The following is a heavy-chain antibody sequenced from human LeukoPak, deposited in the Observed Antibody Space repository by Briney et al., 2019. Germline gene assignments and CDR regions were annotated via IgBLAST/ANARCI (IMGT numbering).Heavy chain of an antibody. Sequence: GGSLRLSCAASGFTFSSYAMSWVRQPPGNGLEWVSAISGSGGSTYYADSVKDRFTISRDNSKNPLYLQMNSLSAGDTAVYFCAAASSRITMIAPRFDDWGQGTLVTVSS. J-gene: IGHJ4*02. CDR2: ISGSGGST. CDR1: GFTFSSYA. CDR3: AAASSRITMIAPRFDD. D-gene: IGHD3-22*01. V-gene: IGHV3-23*01.